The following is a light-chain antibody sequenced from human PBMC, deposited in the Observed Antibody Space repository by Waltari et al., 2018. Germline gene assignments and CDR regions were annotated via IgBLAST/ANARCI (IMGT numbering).Light chain of an antibody. V-gene: IGKV1-9*01. CDR3: QQLNSDPST. CDR2: AAS. CDR1: QGISRD. Sequence: IQLTQSPSSLSASVGDRVTITCRASQGISRDLAWYQQEPGKAPKLLIYAASRLQDWFPSSFRCSGSVTDFTLTISSLQPEDFATYYCQQLNSDPSTFGQGTKLEI. J-gene: IGKJ2*01.